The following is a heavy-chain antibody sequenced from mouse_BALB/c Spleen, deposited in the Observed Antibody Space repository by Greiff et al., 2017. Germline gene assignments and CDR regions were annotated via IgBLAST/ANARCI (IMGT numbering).Heavy chain of an antibody. CDR3: ASFGGYDGGFDY. Sequence: VQLQQTGPELVKPGASVKISCKASGYSFTDYIMLWVKQSHGKSLEWIGNINPYYGSTSYNLKFKGKATLTVDKSSSTAYMQLNSLTSEDSAVYYCASFGGYDGGFDYWGQGTTLTVSS. V-gene: IGHV1-39*01. D-gene: IGHD2-2*01. CDR2: INPYYGST. J-gene: IGHJ2*01. CDR1: GYSFTDYI.